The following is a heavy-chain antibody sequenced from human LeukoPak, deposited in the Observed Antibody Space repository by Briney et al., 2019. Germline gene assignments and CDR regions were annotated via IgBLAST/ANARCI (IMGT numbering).Heavy chain of an antibody. V-gene: IGHV3-30-3*01. CDR2: ISYDGSNK. J-gene: IGHJ4*01. D-gene: IGHD1-14*01. Sequence: GRSLRLSCAASGFTFSSYAMHWVRQAPGKGLEWVAVISYDGSNKYYADSVKGRFTISRDNSKNTLYLQMNSLRAEDTAVYYCARDSELXYXXDXXXXXDYWXXGTLVTVS. CDR1: GFTFSSYA. CDR3: ARDSELXYXXDXXXXXDY.